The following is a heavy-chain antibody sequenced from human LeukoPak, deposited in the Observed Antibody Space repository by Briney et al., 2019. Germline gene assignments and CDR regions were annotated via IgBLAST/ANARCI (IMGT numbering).Heavy chain of an antibody. CDR3: ARATAAAGYALDI. J-gene: IGHJ3*02. Sequence: SETLSLTCAVYVGSFSGYYWSWIRQPPGKGLEWIGEINHSGSTNYNPPLKSRVTISVHTSKNQCSLKLSSVTAADTAVYYCARATAAAGYALDIWGQGTMVTVSS. V-gene: IGHV4-34*01. CDR1: VGSFSGYY. CDR2: INHSGST. D-gene: IGHD6-13*01.